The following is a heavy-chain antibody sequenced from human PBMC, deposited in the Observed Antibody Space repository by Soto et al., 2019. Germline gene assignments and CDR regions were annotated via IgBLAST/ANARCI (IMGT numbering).Heavy chain of an antibody. V-gene: IGHV5-51*01. CDR2: IYPSDSDT. CDR1: GYSFTSYW. Sequence: GESLKISCKGSGYSFTSYWIGWVRQMPVKGLEWMGIIYPSDSDTRYSPSFQGQVTISADKSISTAYLQWSSLKASDTAMYYCARLGGYCSSTKCYGGGDYWGQGTQVTVSS. D-gene: IGHD2-2*01. J-gene: IGHJ4*02. CDR3: ARLGGYCSSTKCYGGGDY.